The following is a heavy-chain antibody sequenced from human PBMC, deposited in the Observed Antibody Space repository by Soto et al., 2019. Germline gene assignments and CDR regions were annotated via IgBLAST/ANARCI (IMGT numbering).Heavy chain of an antibody. J-gene: IGHJ6*02. CDR2: IYYSGST. V-gene: IGHV4-31*03. CDR3: ARAAPRDRSYYYYGMDV. CDR1: GGSISSGGYY. Sequence: QVQLQESGPGLVKPSQTLSLTCTVSGGSISSGGYYWSWIRQHPGKGLEWIGYIYYSGSTYYNPSLKSRVTISVDPSKNQFSLKLSSVTAADTAVYYCARAAPRDRSYYYYGMDVWGQGTTVTVSS.